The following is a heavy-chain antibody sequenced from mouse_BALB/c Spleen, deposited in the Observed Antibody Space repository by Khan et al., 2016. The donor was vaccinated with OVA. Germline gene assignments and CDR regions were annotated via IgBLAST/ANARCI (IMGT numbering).Heavy chain of an antibody. J-gene: IGHJ3*01. CDR2: ISSDGTYT. D-gene: IGHD4-1*01. CDR1: GFTFSNYG. Sequence: EVQGVESGGDLVKPGGSLKLSCAASGFTFSNYGMSWVRQTPDKRLEWVATISSDGTYTYYPDSVKGRFNISRNNAKNTLYLQMSSLKSEDTAMYYCTSHLTGSFAYWGQGTLVTVAT. CDR3: TSHLTGSFAY. V-gene: IGHV5-6*01.